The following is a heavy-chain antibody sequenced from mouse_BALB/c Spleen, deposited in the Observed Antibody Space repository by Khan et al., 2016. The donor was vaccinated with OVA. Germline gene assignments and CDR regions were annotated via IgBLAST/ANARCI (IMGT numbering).Heavy chain of an antibody. CDR1: GFTLSSFG. J-gene: IGHJ4*01. CDR2: ISSGRNNI. V-gene: IGHV5-17*02. CDR3: RRMRVYEGYYGGTMDD. Sequence: EVELVESGGGLVQPGGSRKLSCAASGFTLSSFGMHWVRQAPEKGLEWVAYISSGRNNINYADQVKGRFTLARDNSPNTLLLQLTSLSTDDTAMYGCRRMRVYEGYYGGTMDDWGQGTLVTVSS. D-gene: IGHD2-3*01.